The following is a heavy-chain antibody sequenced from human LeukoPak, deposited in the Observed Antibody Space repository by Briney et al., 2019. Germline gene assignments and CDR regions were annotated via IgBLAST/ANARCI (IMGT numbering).Heavy chain of an antibody. V-gene: IGHV1-2*06. J-gene: IGHJ4*02. CDR1: GYTFTGYY. D-gene: IGHD2-15*01. CDR2: INPNSGGT. Sequence: GASVKVSCKASGYTFTGYYMHWVRQAPGQGLEWMGRINPNSGGTNYAQKFQDRVTMTRDTSISTAYMELSRLRSDDTAVYYCARVRLGCSGGSCDLTLDYWGQGTLVTVSS. CDR3: ARVRLGCSGGSCDLTLDY.